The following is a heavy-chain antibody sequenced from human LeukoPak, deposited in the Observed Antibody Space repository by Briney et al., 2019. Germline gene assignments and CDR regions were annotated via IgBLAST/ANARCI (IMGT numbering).Heavy chain of an antibody. V-gene: IGHV4-4*07. Sequence: PSETLSLTCDVSGDSISSYYWSWIRQPAGKGLEWLGRIYPSGSANYNPSLKSRGTMSVDTSKNQFSLRLSSVTAADTAVYFCARDYNNWYFDFWGRGTLVTVSS. CDR2: IYPSGSA. D-gene: IGHD5-24*01. J-gene: IGHJ2*01. CDR1: GDSISSYY. CDR3: ARDYNNWYFDF.